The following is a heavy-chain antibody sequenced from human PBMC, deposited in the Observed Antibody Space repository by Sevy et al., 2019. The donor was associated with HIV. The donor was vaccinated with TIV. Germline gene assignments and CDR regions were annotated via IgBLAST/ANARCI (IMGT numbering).Heavy chain of an antibody. CDR2: INSDGSST. J-gene: IGHJ6*02. V-gene: IGHV3-74*01. CDR3: ARGGRGVAVAGLMDV. Sequence: GGSLRLSCAASGFTFSSYWMNWVRQAPGKGLVWVSRINSDGSSTSYADSVKGRFTISRDNAKNTLYLQMNSLRAEDTAVYYCARGGRGVAVAGLMDVWGQGTTVTVSS. D-gene: IGHD6-19*01. CDR1: GFTFSSYW.